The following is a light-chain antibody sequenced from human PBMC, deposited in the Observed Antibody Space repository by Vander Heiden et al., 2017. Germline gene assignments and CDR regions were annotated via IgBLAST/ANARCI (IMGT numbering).Light chain of an antibody. V-gene: IGKV3-11*01. J-gene: IGKJ1*01. Sequence: EIVLTQSPATLSLSPGERATHSCRASQSVGSYLAWYQQKPGQAPRLLIYDASKRATGIPPTFSGSGSGTDFTLTINSLEPEDFAVYYCQQRINWPPTWTFGQGTKVEIK. CDR3: QQRINWPPTWT. CDR1: QSVGSY. CDR2: DAS.